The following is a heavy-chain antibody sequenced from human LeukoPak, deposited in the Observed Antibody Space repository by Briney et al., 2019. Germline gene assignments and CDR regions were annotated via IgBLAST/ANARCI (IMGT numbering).Heavy chain of an antibody. CDR1: GGSISTYY. J-gene: IGHJ4*02. CDR2: IYYSGST. V-gene: IGHV4-59*01. Sequence: SETLSLTCTVSGGSISTYYWSWIRQPPGKGLEWIGYIYYSGSTDYNPSLKSRVTILVDTSKNQFSLKLSSVTAADTAVYYCARVGDWNDLVYWGQGILVTVSS. D-gene: IGHD1-1*01. CDR3: ARVGDWNDLVY.